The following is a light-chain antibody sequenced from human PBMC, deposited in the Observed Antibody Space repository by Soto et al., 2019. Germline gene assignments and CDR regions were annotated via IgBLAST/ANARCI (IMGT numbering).Light chain of an antibody. J-gene: IGKJ1*01. CDR2: GVS. CDR1: QSVGSSL. CDR3: EQYGASPRT. Sequence: EIVLTQSPGTLSLSPGARATLYCRVSQSVGSSLLAWYQQRPGQAPRLLIYGVSSRATGIPDRFSGSGSGTDFTLTITRLEPEDFAVYYCEQYGASPRTFGQGTKVDIK. V-gene: IGKV3-20*01.